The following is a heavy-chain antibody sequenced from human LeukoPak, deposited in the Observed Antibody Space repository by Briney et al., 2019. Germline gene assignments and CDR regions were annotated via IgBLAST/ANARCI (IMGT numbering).Heavy chain of an antibody. CDR2: INPNSGGT. CDR1: GYTFTGYY. Sequence: ASVKVSCKASGYTFTGYYIHLVRQAPGQGLEWMGLINPNSGGTKYAQKFQGRVTMTRDTSISTAYMELSRLRSDDTAVYYCASGYSYGNDAFDIWSQGTMLTVSS. CDR3: ASGYSYGNDAFDI. D-gene: IGHD5-18*01. V-gene: IGHV1-2*02. J-gene: IGHJ3*02.